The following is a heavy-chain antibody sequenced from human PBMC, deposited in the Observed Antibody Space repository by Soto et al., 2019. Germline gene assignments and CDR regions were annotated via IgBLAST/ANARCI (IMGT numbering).Heavy chain of an antibody. CDR2: ITNNGGT. D-gene: IGHD2-2*01. CDR3: ASRYAPSEFDH. J-gene: IGHJ4*02. Sequence: SETLSLTCSVSGDSISRSSYNWGWIRQSPGEGLEWIASITNNGGTQYNPSLKSRVTIFVDTSKNGFSLKVTSVTAADPGVYFCASRYAPSEFDHWGQGSLVTVSS. CDR1: GDSISRSSYN. V-gene: IGHV4-39*01.